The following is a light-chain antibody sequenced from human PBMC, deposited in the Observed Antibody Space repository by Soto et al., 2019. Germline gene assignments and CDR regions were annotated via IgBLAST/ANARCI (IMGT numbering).Light chain of an antibody. CDR2: DDN. CDR1: SSNIERNS. CDR3: LAWDSGLRAGV. V-gene: IGLV1-51*01. Sequence: QSVLTQPPSVSAAPGQKVSISCSGSSSNIERNSVSWYQQLPGTAPKLLIYDDNERPSGIPDRFSGSKSGTSATLGITGLQTGDEAHYYCLAWDSGLRAGVFGGGTQLTVL. J-gene: IGLJ2*01.